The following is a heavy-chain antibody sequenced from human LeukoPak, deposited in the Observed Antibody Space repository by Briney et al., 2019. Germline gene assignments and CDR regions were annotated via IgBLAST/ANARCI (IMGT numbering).Heavy chain of an antibody. D-gene: IGHD1-26*01. CDR2: IWYDGSNK. CDR3: ATSGSYYRFEY. V-gene: IGHV3-33*01. J-gene: IGHJ4*02. Sequence: GGSLRLSCAASGFTFSSYGMHWVRQAPGKGLEWVAVIWYDGSNKYYADSVKGRFTIYRDNSKNTLYLQMNSLRAEDTAVYDCATSGSYYRFEYWGQGTLVTVTS. CDR1: GFTFSSYG.